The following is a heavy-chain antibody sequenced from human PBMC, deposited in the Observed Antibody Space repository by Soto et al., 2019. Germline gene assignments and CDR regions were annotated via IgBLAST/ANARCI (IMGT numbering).Heavy chain of an antibody. CDR1: GGSFSGYY. CDR3: ASSTPLSFDY. V-gene: IGHV4-34*01. CDR2: INHSGST. Sequence: SETLSLTCAVYGGSFSGYYWSWIRQPPWKGLEWIGEINHSGSTNYNPSLKSRVTISVGTSKNQFSLKLSSVTAADTAVYYCASSTPLSFDYWGQGTLVTVST. D-gene: IGHD2-15*01. J-gene: IGHJ4*02.